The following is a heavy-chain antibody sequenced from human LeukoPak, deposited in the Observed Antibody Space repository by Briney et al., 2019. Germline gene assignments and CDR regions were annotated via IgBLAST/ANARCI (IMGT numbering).Heavy chain of an antibody. J-gene: IGHJ3*02. CDR1: GLTFSSYS. CDR2: ISSSSSYI. Sequence: GGSLRLSCAASGLTFSSYSINWVSQAPGKGLEWVSSISSSSSYIYYADSVKGRFTISRDNAKNSLYLQMNSLRAEDTAVYYCARVFLDSSGYGAFDIWGQGTMVTVSS. D-gene: IGHD3-22*01. CDR3: ARVFLDSSGYGAFDI. V-gene: IGHV3-21*01.